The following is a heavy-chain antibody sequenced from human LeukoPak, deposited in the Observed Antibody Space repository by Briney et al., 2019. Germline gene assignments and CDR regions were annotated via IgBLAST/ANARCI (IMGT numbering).Heavy chain of an antibody. CDR2: IKQDGSEK. J-gene: IGHJ4*02. Sequence: GGSLRLSCAASGFTFSSYWMSWVRQAPGKGLEWVANIKQDGSEKYYVDSVKGRFTISRDNANNSLYLQMNSLRAEDTAVYYCARDSDLYYFDYWGQGTLVTVSS. V-gene: IGHV3-7*01. CDR1: GFTFSSYW. D-gene: IGHD3-16*01. CDR3: ARDSDLYYFDY.